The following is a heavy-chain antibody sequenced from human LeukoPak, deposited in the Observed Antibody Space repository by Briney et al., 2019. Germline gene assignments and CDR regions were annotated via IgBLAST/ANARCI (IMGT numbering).Heavy chain of an antibody. CDR2: MNPNSGNT. D-gene: IGHD1-26*01. CDR1: GYTFTSYD. J-gene: IGHJ4*02. CDR3: ARLYSGSLIFDY. V-gene: IGHV1-8*01. Sequence: VASVKVSCKASGYTFTSYDINWVRQATGQGLEWMGWMNPNSGNTGYAQKFQGRVTMTRNTSISTAYMELSSLRSEDTAVYYCARLYSGSLIFDYWGQGTLVTVSS.